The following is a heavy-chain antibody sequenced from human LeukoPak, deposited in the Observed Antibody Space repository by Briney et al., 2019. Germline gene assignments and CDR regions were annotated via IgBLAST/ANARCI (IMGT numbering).Heavy chain of an antibody. J-gene: IGHJ4*02. V-gene: IGHV3-48*04. CDR2: ISSSGSTI. D-gene: IGHD3-10*01. CDR1: GFTFSSYG. CDR3: AREGTRYGSGSYHHYYFDY. Sequence: GGSLRLSCAASGFTFSSYGMSWVRQAPGKGLEWVSYISSSGSTIYYADSVKGRFTISRDNAKNSLYLQMNSLRAEDTAVYYCAREGTRYGSGSYHHYYFDYWGQGTLVTVSS.